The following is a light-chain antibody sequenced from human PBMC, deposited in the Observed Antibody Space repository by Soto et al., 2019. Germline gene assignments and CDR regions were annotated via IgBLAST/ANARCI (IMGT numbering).Light chain of an antibody. CDR2: GAS. Sequence: EIVLTQSPGTLSLSPGERATLSCRASQSVTSGDLAWYQQKPGQAPRLLMYGASRRITGVPDRFSGSGSGTDFTLTISRLQTEDFAVYYCQQYGNFPRTFGQGTKVEIK. CDR3: QQYGNFPRT. V-gene: IGKV3-20*01. CDR1: QSVTSGD. J-gene: IGKJ1*01.